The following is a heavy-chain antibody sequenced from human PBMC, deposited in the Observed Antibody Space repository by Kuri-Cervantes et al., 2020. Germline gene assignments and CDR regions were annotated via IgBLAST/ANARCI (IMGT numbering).Heavy chain of an antibody. D-gene: IGHD1-26*01. CDR2: ISSSGSTI. J-gene: IGHJ4*02. V-gene: IGHV3-11*04. Sequence: LLLTCAASGFTFSDYYMSWIRQAPGKGLEWVSYISSSGSTIYYADSVKGRFTISRDNAKNSLYLQMNSLRDEDTAVYYCARAAHWYSGSYSLLGYWGQGTLVTVSS. CDR3: ARAAHWYSGSYSLLGY. CDR1: GFTFSDYY.